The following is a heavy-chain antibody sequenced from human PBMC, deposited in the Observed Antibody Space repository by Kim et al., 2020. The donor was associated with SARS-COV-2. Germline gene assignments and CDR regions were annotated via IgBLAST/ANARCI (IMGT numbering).Heavy chain of an antibody. Sequence: ASVKVSCKASGYTSTSYYMHWVRQAPGQGLEWMGIINPSGGSTSYAQKFQGRVTMTRDTSTSTVYMELSSLRSEDTAVYYCAKNIVVVPADIAWDYYGMDVWGQGTTVTVSS. CDR3: AKNIVVVPADIAWDYYGMDV. CDR2: INPSGGST. V-gene: IGHV1-46*01. CDR1: GYTSTSYY. D-gene: IGHD2-2*02. J-gene: IGHJ6*02.